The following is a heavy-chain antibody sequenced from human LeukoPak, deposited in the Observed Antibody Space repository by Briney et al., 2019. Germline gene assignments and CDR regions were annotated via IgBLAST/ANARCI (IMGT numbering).Heavy chain of an antibody. Sequence: SETLSLTCAVYGGSFSGYYWSWIRQPPGKGLEWIGEINHSGSTNYNPSLKSRVTISVDTSKNQFSLKLSSVTAADTAVYYCARQNFWSGYVDYWSQGTLVTVSS. D-gene: IGHD3-3*01. CDR1: GGSFSGYY. CDR3: ARQNFWSGYVDY. CDR2: INHSGST. V-gene: IGHV4-34*01. J-gene: IGHJ4*02.